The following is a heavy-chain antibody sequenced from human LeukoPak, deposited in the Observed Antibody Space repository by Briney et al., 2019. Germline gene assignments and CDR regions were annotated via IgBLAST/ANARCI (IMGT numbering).Heavy chain of an antibody. J-gene: IGHJ3*02. V-gene: IGHV1-8*03. CDR3: ARGDFGETNTAFDI. Sequence: ASVKVSCTTSGYTFTHYDIHWVRQAPGQGLEWMGWINPNSANTNYAQKLQGRVTFTRDTSLSIAYMELSSLTFEDAAVDFCARGDFGETNTAFDIWGQGTLVAVSS. D-gene: IGHD4-17*01. CDR2: INPNSANT. CDR1: GYTFTHYD.